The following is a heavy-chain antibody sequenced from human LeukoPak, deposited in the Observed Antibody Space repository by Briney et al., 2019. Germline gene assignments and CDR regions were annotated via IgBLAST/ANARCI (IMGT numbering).Heavy chain of an antibody. CDR3: ARVPPLYGDLRHGMDV. V-gene: IGHV4-39*01. CDR1: GGSISSSSYY. J-gene: IGHJ6*02. D-gene: IGHD4-17*01. CDR2: IYYSGST. Sequence: SETQSLTCTVSGGSISSSSYYWDWIRQPPGKGLEWTGSIYYSGSTYYNPSLKSRVTISVDTSKNQFSLKLSSVTAADTAVYYRARVPPLYGDLRHGMDVWGQGTTLTVSS.